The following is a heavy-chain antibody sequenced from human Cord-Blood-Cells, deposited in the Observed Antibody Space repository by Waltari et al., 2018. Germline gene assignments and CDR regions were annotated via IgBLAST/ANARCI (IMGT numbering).Heavy chain of an antibody. V-gene: IGHV3-15*01. CDR1: GFTFSNAW. Sequence: EVQLVESGGGLVKPGGSLRLSCAASGFTFSNAWMSWVRQAPGKGLEWVGRIKSKTDGGTTDYAAPVKGRFTISRDESKNTLYLQMNSLKTEDTAVYYCTTDCSGSYYFDYWGQGTLVTVSS. CDR2: IKSKTDGGTT. J-gene: IGHJ4*02. CDR3: TTDCSGSYYFDY. D-gene: IGHD1-26*01.